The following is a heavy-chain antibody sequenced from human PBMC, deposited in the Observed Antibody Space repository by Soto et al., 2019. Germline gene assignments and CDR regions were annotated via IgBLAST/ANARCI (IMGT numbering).Heavy chain of an antibody. Sequence: PSETLSLTCTVSGGSISSGGYYWSWVRQPPGKGLEWIGEIYHSGSTNYNPSLKSRVTISVDKSKNQFSLKLSSVTAADTAVYYCARAGLLRKMYYFDYWGQGTLVTVSS. V-gene: IGHV4-39*07. CDR1: GGSISSGGYY. D-gene: IGHD1-26*01. CDR3: ARAGLLRKMYYFDY. CDR2: IYHSGST. J-gene: IGHJ4*02.